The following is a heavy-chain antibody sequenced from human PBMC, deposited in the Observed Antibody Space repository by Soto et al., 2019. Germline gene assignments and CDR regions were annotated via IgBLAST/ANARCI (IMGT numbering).Heavy chain of an antibody. V-gene: IGHV4-39*01. J-gene: IGHJ6*04. CDR2: IYYSGST. D-gene: IGHD1-26*01. CDR1: GGSISSSSYY. Sequence: SETLSLTCTVSGGSISSSSYYWGWIRQPPGKGLEWIGSIYYSGSTYYNPSLKSRVTISVDTSKNQFSLKLSSVTAADTAVYYFARHSSIGGATLYYYYYGREVWGKGTRVT. CDR3: ARHSSIGGATLYYYYYGREV.